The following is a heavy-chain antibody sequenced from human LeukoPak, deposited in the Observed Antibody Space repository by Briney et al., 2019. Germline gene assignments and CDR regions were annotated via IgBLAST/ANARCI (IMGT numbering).Heavy chain of an antibody. V-gene: IGHV4-39*07. CDR2: IYYSGST. CDR3: ARVPRAAYDFWSGYYETYFDY. Sequence: SETLSLTCTVSGGSISSSSYYWGWIRQPPGKGLEWIGSIYYSGSTYYNPSLKSRVTISVDTSKNQFSLKLSSVTAADTAVYYCARVPRAAYDFWSGYYETYFDYWGQGTLVTVSS. D-gene: IGHD3-3*01. J-gene: IGHJ4*02. CDR1: GGSISSSSYY.